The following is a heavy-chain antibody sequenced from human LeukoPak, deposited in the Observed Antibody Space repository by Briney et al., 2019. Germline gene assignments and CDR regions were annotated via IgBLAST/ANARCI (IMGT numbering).Heavy chain of an antibody. Sequence: PGGSLRLSCAASGFTFSSYGMHWVRQAPGRGLEWVAFIRYDGSNKYYADSVKGRFTISRDNSKNTLYLQMNSLRAEDTALYYCAKDDYYGSGSYYTRLSFDIWGQGTIVTVSS. CDR3: AKDDYYGSGSYYTRLSFDI. CDR2: IRYDGSNK. D-gene: IGHD3-10*01. J-gene: IGHJ3*02. V-gene: IGHV3-30*02. CDR1: GFTFSSYG.